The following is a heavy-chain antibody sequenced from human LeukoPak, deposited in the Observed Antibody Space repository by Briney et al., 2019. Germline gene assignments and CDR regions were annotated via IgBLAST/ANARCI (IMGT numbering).Heavy chain of an antibody. V-gene: IGHV4-31*03. CDR1: GGSISSGGYS. Sequence: SETLSLTCTVSGGSISSGGYSWSWIRQHPEKGLEWIGYIYYSGSTYYNPSLKSRVTISVDTSKNQFSLKLSSVTAADTAVYYCARASTYYRDHDAFDIWGQGTMVTVSS. D-gene: IGHD3-10*01. J-gene: IGHJ3*02. CDR2: IYYSGST. CDR3: ARASTYYRDHDAFDI.